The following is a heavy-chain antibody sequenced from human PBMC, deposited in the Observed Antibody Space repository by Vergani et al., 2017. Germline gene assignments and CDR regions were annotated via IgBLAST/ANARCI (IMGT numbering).Heavy chain of an antibody. CDR1: GITFKNAW. V-gene: IGHV3-15*01. Sequence: EVQVVESGGGLIKPGGSLRLSCVASGITFKNAWINWVRQAPGKGLEWIGRIRSKNDGGTADYAAPLKGRFTISRDDSKNTLYLQMNSLKTEDTAVYYCTTDQRGSCFDYWGQGTLVTVSS. D-gene: IGHD1-26*01. CDR2: IRSKNDGGTA. J-gene: IGHJ4*02. CDR3: TTDQRGSCFDY.